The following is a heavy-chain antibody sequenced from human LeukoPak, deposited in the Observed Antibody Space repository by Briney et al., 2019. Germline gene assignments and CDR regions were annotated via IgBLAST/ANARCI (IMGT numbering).Heavy chain of an antibody. CDR3: ARGGYSYDYYYGMDV. CDR1: GYTFTSYD. CDR2: MKPNSGNT. J-gene: IGHJ6*02. Sequence: ASVKVTCKASGYTFTSYDINWVRQATGQGLEWMGWMKPNSGNTGYAQRFQGRITMTRNTSISTAYMELSSLRSEDTAVYYCARGGYSYDYYYGMDVWGQGTTVTVSS. V-gene: IGHV1-8*01. D-gene: IGHD5-18*01.